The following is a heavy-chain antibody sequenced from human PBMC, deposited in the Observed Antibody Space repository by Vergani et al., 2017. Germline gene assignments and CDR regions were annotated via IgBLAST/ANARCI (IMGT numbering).Heavy chain of an antibody. J-gene: IGHJ6*02. Sequence: QVQLQESGPGLVKPSGTLSLTCAVSGGSISSSNWWSWVRQPPGKGLEWIGEIYHSGSTNYNPSLKSRVTISVDKSKNQFSLKLSSVTAADTAVYYCAXDTGYSYGAYYYYGMDVWGQGTTVTVSS. CDR1: GGSISSSNW. D-gene: IGHD5-18*01. CDR2: IYHSGST. CDR3: AXDTGYSYGAYYYYGMDV. V-gene: IGHV4-4*02.